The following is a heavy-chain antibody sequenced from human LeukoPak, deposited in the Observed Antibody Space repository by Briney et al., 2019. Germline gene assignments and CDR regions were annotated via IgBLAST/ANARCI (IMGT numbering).Heavy chain of an antibody. Sequence: GGSLRLSCAASGVTVGTNSMSWARQSPGKGLEWASVIYSGGSTYNADSVNGRFTVSRDNSRNTLFLQMNNLRAEDTALYFCASAREYCGSAECYEYFQHWGQGTLVIVSS. J-gene: IGHJ1*01. V-gene: IGHV3-53*01. D-gene: IGHD2-21*01. CDR1: GVTVGTNS. CDR3: ASAREYCGSAECYEYFQH. CDR2: IYSGGST.